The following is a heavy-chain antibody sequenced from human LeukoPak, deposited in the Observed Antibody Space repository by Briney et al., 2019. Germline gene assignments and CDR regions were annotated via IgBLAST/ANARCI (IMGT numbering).Heavy chain of an antibody. D-gene: IGHD3-22*01. J-gene: IGHJ4*02. CDR3: ARYYDSTGSFDY. CDR2: IYYIGST. V-gene: IGHV4-61*01. CDR1: GDSVSRSSYY. Sequence: SETLSLTCTVSGDSVSRSSYYWTWIRQPPGKGLEWIGYIYYIGSTNYNPSLRSRLTMSVDTSKNQFSLRLSSVIAADTAVYYCARYYDSTGSFDYWGQGTLVTISS.